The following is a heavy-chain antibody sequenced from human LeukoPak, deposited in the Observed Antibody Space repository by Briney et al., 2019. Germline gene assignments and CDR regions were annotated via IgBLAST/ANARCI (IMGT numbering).Heavy chain of an antibody. CDR1: GFTFSSHA. J-gene: IGHJ4*02. Sequence: PGGSLRLSCGASGFTFSSHAMHWVRQAPGKGLEYVSSTNTDGNYIYYVESVRGSFTISRDNSKNTLHLQMVSLRPDDTGVYYCARGGTYSSSSLNSWGQGTLVTVSS. V-gene: IGHV3-64*02. D-gene: IGHD6-6*01. CDR2: TNTDGNYI. CDR3: ARGGTYSSSSLNS.